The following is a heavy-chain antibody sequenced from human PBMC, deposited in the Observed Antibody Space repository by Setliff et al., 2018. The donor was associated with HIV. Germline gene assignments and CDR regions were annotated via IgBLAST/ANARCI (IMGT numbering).Heavy chain of an antibody. J-gene: IGHJ3*02. CDR3: ARTVDYKGLDT. D-gene: IGHD4-4*01. V-gene: IGHV3-48*01. Sequence: GVLRLSCAASGFTFHTYTINWVRQAPGKGLEWVSYISSSSITTYYADSAKGRFIVSRDNAKSTLFLQMNSLRAEDTAMYYCARTVDYKGLDTWGQGTMVTVSS. CDR2: ISSSSITT. CDR1: GFTFHTYT.